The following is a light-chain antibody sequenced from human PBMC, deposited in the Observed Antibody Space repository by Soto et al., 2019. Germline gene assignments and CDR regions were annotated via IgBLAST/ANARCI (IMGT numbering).Light chain of an antibody. CDR1: QRVDNF. J-gene: IGKJ5*01. V-gene: IGKV1-39*01. Sequence: EIHMTQSPSSLSASVGDRVTIACRASQRVDNFINWYQNKPGKAPVLLIYAASNLQGGVPSTFRGSRTGTDLTLTSSLLHPEDCGTYYGQQTYSTLFTFGQGTRL. CDR3: QQTYSTLFT. CDR2: AAS.